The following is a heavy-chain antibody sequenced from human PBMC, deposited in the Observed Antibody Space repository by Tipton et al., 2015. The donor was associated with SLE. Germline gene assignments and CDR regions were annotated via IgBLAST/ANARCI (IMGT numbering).Heavy chain of an antibody. CDR3: GRGVYSEGSVGMDV. Sequence: SLRLSCVASGFTFSDYWMKWVRQAPGKGLEWVANIKGDGSKRYYVASVKGRFTISRDNAKNSLSLEMNTLRAEDTAVYYCGRGVYSEGSVGMDVWGQGTTVTVSS. V-gene: IGHV3-7*01. D-gene: IGHD3-22*01. J-gene: IGHJ6*02. CDR1: GFTFSDYW. CDR2: IKGDGSKR.